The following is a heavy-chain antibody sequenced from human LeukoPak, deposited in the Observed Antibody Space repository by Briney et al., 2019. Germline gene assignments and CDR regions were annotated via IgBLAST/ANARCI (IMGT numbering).Heavy chain of an antibody. CDR3: AKDIVVVPAARRDFGY. J-gene: IGHJ4*02. V-gene: IGHV3-23*01. CDR2: ISGSGGST. Sequence: GGSLRLSCAASGFTFSSYAMSGVRQAPGKGLEWVSTISGSGGSTYYADSVKGRFTISRDNSKNTLYLQMNSLRAEDTAVYYCAKDIVVVPAARRDFGYWGQGTLVTVSS. D-gene: IGHD2-2*01. CDR1: GFTFSSYA.